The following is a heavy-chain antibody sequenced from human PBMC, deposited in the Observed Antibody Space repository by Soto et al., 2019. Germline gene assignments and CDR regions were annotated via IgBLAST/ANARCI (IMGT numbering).Heavy chain of an antibody. CDR2: IIPIFGTA. V-gene: IGHV1-69*12. J-gene: IGHJ6*02. D-gene: IGHD6-13*01. Sequence: QVQLVQSGAEVKKPGSSVKVSCKASGGTFSSYAISWVRQAPGQGLEWMGGIIPIFGTANYAQKFQGRVTITADESTSTAYMELSSLRSEDTSVYYCARDLATISSSYRPPYYCYGMDVWGQGTTVTVSS. CDR3: ARDLATISSSYRPPYYCYGMDV. CDR1: GGTFSSYA.